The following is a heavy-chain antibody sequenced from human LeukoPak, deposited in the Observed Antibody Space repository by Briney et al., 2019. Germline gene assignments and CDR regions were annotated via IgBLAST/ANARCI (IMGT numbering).Heavy chain of an antibody. CDR3: AKDRAWEVRGFGDYDY. CDR1: RFTFTGYG. J-gene: IGHJ4*02. CDR2: IRYDGSNK. V-gene: IGHV3-30*02. Sequence: GGSLRLSCAASRFTFTGYGMHWVRQAPGKGLERVAFIRYDGSNKYYADSVKGRFTISRDNSKNTLYLQMNSLRPEDTAVYYCAKDRAWEVRGFGDYDYWGQGTLVTVSS. D-gene: IGHD3-10*01.